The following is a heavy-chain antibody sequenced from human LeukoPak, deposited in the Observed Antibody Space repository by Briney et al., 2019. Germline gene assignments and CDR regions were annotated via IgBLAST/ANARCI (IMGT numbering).Heavy chain of an antibody. J-gene: IGHJ4*02. V-gene: IGHV3-30-3*01. D-gene: IGHD6-19*01. CDR1: GFTFSSYA. Sequence: PRGSLRLSCAASGFTFSSYAMHWVRQAPGKGLEWVAVISYDGSNKYYADSVKGRFTISRDNSKNTLYLQMNSLRAEDTAVHYCARDNGYSSGWSGHFDYWGQGTLVTVSS. CDR3: ARDNGYSSGWSGHFDY. CDR2: ISYDGSNK.